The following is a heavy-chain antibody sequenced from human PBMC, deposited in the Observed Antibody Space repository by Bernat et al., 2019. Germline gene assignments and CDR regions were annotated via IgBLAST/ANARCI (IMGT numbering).Heavy chain of an antibody. CDR3: ARDSGPFMTAAAGLDY. CDR1: GFTFSSYG. D-gene: IGHD6-13*01. J-gene: IGHJ4*02. Sequence: QVQLVESGGGVVQPGRSLRLSCAASGFTFSSYGMHWVRQAPGKGLEWVAVIWYDGSNKYYADSVKGRFTISRDNSKNTLYQQMNSLRAEDTAVYYCARDSGPFMTAAAGLDYWGQGTLVTVSS. V-gene: IGHV3-33*01. CDR2: IWYDGSNK.